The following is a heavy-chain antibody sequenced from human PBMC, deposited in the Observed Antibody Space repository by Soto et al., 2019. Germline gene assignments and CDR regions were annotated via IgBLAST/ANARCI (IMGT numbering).Heavy chain of an antibody. CDR3: ATGSCVHNGSEGGNWLGP. D-gene: IGHD3-10*01. Sequence: EVQLLESGGGLVQPGGSLRLSCAGSGVTFSNFAMNWVRQAPGKGLEWVSGISHSGTSTYYADSVKGRFTISRDNSKNTLYLQMNSLRAEDTAVYYCATGSCVHNGSEGGNWLGPWGQGTLVTVSS. V-gene: IGHV3-23*01. CDR2: ISHSGTST. CDR1: GVTFSNFA. J-gene: IGHJ5*02.